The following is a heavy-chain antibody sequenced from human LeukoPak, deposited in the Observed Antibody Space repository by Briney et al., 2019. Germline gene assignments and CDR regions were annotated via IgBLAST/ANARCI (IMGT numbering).Heavy chain of an antibody. V-gene: IGHV5-51*01. CDR3: ARLEIPPNSIAVAGAFDY. D-gene: IGHD6-19*01. CDR1: GYSFTSYW. CDR2: IYPGDSDT. J-gene: IGHJ4*02. Sequence: KLGESLKISCKGSGYSFTSYWIGWVRQMPGKGLEWMGIIYPGDSDTRYSPSFQGQVTISADKSISTAYLQWSSLKASDTAMYYCARLEIPPNSIAVAGAFDYWGQGTLVTVSS.